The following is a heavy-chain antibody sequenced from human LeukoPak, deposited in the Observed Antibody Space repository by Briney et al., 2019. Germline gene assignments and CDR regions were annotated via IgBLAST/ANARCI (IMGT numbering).Heavy chain of an antibody. CDR3: AKSRGLYDSSGYYGYNLDY. J-gene: IGHJ4*02. CDR2: ISYDGSNK. V-gene: IGHV3-30*18. CDR1: GFTFSSYG. Sequence: TGGSLRLSCAASGFTFSSYGMHWVRQAPGKGLEWVAVISYDGSNKYYADSVKGRFTISRDNSKNTLYLQMNSLRAEDTAVYYCAKSRGLYDSSGYYGYNLDYWGQGTLVTVSS. D-gene: IGHD3-22*01.